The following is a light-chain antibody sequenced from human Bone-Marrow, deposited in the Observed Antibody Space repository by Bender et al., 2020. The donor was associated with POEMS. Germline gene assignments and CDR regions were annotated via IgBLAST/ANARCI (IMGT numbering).Light chain of an antibody. CDR2: KDN. V-gene: IGLV3-25*03. CDR3: HSSDSSGSSRV. J-gene: IGLJ1*01. CDR1: ALPKQS. Sequence: SYEVTQSPSLSVSPGRTARITCSGDALPKQSVYWYQQKPGQAPVLVMYKDNMRPSGIPERFSGSSSGTTATLTISGVQAEDEADYYCHSSDSSGSSRVFGAGPTVTVL.